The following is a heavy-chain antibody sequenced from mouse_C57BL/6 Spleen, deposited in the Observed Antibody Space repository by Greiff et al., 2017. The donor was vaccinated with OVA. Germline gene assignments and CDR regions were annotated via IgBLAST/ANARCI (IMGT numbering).Heavy chain of an antibody. V-gene: IGHV3-6*01. D-gene: IGHD1-1*01. CDR3: ARLLRGLFAY. CDR1: GYSITSGYY. Sequence: EVKLMESGPGLVKPSQSLSLTCSVTGYSITSGYYWNWIRQFPGNKLEWMGYISYDGSNNYNPSLKNRISITRDTSKNQFFLKLNSVTTEDTATYYCARLLRGLFAYWGQGTLVTVSA. CDR2: ISYDGSN. J-gene: IGHJ3*01.